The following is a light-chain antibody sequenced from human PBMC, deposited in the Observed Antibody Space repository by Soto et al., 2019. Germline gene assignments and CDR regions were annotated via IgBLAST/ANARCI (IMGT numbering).Light chain of an antibody. CDR2: DAS. CDR3: QQTYRTPLT. CDR1: QSISSW. V-gene: IGKV1-5*01. Sequence: GDRVTITCRASQSISSWLAWYQQKPGKAPKLLIYDASSLESGVPSRFSGSGSGTEFTLTISSLQPEDFATYSCQQTYRTPLTFGGGTTVDIK. J-gene: IGKJ4*01.